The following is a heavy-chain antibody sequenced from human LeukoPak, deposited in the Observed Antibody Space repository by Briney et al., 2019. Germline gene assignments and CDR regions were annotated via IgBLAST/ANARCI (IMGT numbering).Heavy chain of an antibody. CDR2: IYYSGST. V-gene: IGHV4-59*01. CDR3: ARCRDGYNYFDY. CDR1: X. D-gene: IGHD5-24*01. Sequence: XXXGIRQPPGKGLEWIVYIYYSGSTNYNPSLKSRVTISVDTSKNQFSLKLSSVTAADTAVYYCARCRDGYNYFDYWGQGTLVTVSS. J-gene: IGHJ4*02.